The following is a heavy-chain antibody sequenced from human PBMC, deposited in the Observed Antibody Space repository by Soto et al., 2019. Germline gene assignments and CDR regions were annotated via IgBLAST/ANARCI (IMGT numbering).Heavy chain of an antibody. D-gene: IGHD2-2*02. CDR3: ARATYYTLDY. CDR2: IFHTGTT. Sequence: SEAPFLTCAVTGFSIRSGYHWGGIRQPPGKGLEWIGNIFHTGTTYYTPSRKSRVTISVDTSRNEFSLKLTSVTAADTAVYYCARATYYTLDYWGQGTPVT. J-gene: IGHJ4*02. V-gene: IGHV4-38-2*01. CDR1: GFSIRSGYH.